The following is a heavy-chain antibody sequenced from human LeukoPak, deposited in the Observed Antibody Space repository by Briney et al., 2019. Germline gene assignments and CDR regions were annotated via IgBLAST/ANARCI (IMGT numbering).Heavy chain of an antibody. Sequence: GGSLRLSCAASGFTFSSYGMHWVRQAPGKGLEWVAFIRYDGSNKYYADSVKGRFTISRDNSKNTLYLQMNSLRAEDTAVYYCAKTGPISRRLVIRGTDAFDIWGQGTMVTVSS. V-gene: IGHV3-30*02. J-gene: IGHJ3*02. D-gene: IGHD3-9*01. CDR2: IRYDGSNK. CDR1: GFTFSSYG. CDR3: AKTGPISRRLVIRGTDAFDI.